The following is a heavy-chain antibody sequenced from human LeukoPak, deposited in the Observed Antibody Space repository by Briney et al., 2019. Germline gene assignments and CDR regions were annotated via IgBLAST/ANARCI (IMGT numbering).Heavy chain of an antibody. CDR3: ASDSSSWYRRYYFDY. D-gene: IGHD6-13*01. V-gene: IGHV3-66*01. CDR2: IYSGGST. J-gene: IGHJ4*02. Sequence: GGSLRLSFAASGFPVSSNYMSWVRQAPGKGLEWVSVIYSGGSTYYADSVKGRFTISRDNSKNTLYLQMNSLRAEDTAVYYCASDSSSWYRRYYFDYWGQGTLVTVSS. CDR1: GFPVSSNY.